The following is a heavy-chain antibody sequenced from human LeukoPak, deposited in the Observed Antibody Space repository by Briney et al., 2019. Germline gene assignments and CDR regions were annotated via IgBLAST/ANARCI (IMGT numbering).Heavy chain of an antibody. Sequence: ASVKVSCKASGYTFTSYGISWVRQAPGQGLEWMGWISAYNGNTNYAQKLQGRVTMTTDTSTSTAYMELRSLRSDDTAVYYCAREGIPPNYYDSSGYSNWFDPWGQGTLVTVSS. V-gene: IGHV1-18*01. D-gene: IGHD3-22*01. CDR3: AREGIPPNYYDSSGYSNWFDP. J-gene: IGHJ5*02. CDR2: ISAYNGNT. CDR1: GYTFTSYG.